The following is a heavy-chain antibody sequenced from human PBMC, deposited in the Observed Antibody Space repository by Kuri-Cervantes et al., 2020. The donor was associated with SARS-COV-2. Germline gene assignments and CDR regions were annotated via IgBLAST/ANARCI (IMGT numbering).Heavy chain of an antibody. V-gene: IGHV3-30*18. CDR2: ISYDGSNK. Sequence: GGSLRPSGAASGFTFSNAWMSWVRQAPGKGLEWVAVISYDGSNKYYAGSVKGRFTISRDNSKNTLYLKMDSLRAEDTAVYYWAKSYYIAVAGIKSLDPWGQGTLVTVSS. J-gene: IGHJ5*02. D-gene: IGHD6-19*01. CDR3: AKSYYIAVAGIKSLDP. CDR1: GFTFSNAW.